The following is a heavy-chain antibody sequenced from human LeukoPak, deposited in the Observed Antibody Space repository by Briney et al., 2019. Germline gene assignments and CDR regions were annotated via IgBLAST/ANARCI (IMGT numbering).Heavy chain of an antibody. Sequence: GESLKISCKGSGYSFTSYWIGWVRQMPGKGLEWMGIIYPSDSDTRYSPSFQGQVTISADKSIKTAYPQWSSLKASDTAMYYCARPLQGIVGATGFDYWGQGTLVTVSS. CDR2: IYPSDSDT. CDR1: GYSFTSYW. J-gene: IGHJ4*02. D-gene: IGHD1-26*01. CDR3: ARPLQGIVGATGFDY. V-gene: IGHV5-51*01.